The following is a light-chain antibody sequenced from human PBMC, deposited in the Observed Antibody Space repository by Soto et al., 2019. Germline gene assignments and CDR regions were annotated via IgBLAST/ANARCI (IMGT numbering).Light chain of an antibody. CDR2: DAS. CDR1: QSVSSH. Sequence: EIVLTQSPGTLSLSPGERATLSCRASQSVSSHLAWYQQKPGQAPRLLIYDASNRATGIPARFSGSGSGTDFTLTISSLEPEDFAVDHCVQRNTWPWTCGQGSKVEIK. CDR3: VQRNTWPWT. J-gene: IGKJ1*01. V-gene: IGKV3-11*01.